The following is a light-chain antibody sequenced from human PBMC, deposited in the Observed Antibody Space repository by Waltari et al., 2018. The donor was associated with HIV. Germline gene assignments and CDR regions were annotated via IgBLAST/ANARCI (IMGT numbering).Light chain of an antibody. J-gene: IGLJ2*01. CDR1: ALPRKF. Sequence: SYELAQPPSVSVSPGQTARLTCSGDALPRKFVYWYQQKPGQAPIVVIYKDSERPSGIPERFSGFISGTTATLTISAVQAEDEADYYCQSADITGTLGVFGGGTRLTV. CDR2: KDS. CDR3: QSADITGTLGV. V-gene: IGLV3-25*03.